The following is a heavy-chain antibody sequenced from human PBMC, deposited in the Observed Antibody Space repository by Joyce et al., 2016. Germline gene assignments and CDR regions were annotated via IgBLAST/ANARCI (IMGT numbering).Heavy chain of an antibody. J-gene: IGHJ6*03. D-gene: IGHD1-14*01. CDR2: MYYGWST. CDR1: GGSISPHY. V-gene: IGHV4-59*11. CDR3: ARTRYYYMDV. Sequence: QVQLQESGPGLVKASETLSLTCSVSGGSISPHYWSWIRQTPGKGLEWIGYMYYGWSTTYNPSLKSRLTMSVDTSKNQFSLRLTSVTPADTAVYYCARTRYYYMDVWGKGTTVIVSS.